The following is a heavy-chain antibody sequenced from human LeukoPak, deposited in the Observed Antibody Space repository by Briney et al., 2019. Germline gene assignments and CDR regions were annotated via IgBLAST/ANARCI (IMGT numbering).Heavy chain of an antibody. V-gene: IGHV4-30-4*08. CDR1: GGSISSGDYY. CDR2: IYYSGST. J-gene: IGHJ4*02. Sequence: SQTLSPTCTVSGGSISSGDYYWSWIRQPPGKGLEWIGYIYYSGSTYYNPSLKSRVTISVDTSKNQFSPKLSSVTAADTAVYYCARWTVGATGFDYWGQGTLVTVSS. CDR3: ARWTVGATGFDY. D-gene: IGHD1-26*01.